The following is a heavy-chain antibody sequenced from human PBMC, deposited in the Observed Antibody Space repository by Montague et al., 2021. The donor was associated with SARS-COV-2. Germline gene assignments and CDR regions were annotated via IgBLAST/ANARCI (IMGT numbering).Heavy chain of an antibody. Sequence: SLRLSCAASGFRFSDYGMHWLRQAPGKGLEWVAVIWSHGSNTDYADSVKGRFTISRDDSKNGLYLQMSSLRGDDTAAYYCARDRGRLQWFFQFDYWGQGSLVTVSS. CDR3: ARDRGRLQWFFQFDY. J-gene: IGHJ4*02. CDR1: GFRFSDYG. D-gene: IGHD3-3*01. V-gene: IGHV3-33*01. CDR2: IWSHGSNT.